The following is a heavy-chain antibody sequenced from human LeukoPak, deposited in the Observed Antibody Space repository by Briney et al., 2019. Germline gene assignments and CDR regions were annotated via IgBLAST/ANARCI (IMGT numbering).Heavy chain of an antibody. J-gene: IGHJ6*02. V-gene: IGHV1-18*01. CDR2: ISAYNGNT. D-gene: IGHD5-18*01. Sequence: ASVEVSCKASGYTFTSYGISWVRQAPGQGLEWMGWISAYNGNTNYAQKLQGRVTMTTDTSTTTAYMELRSLRSDDTAVYYCARAWGAMVSPHYYYYGMDVWGQGTTVTVSS. CDR1: GYTFTSYG. CDR3: ARAWGAMVSPHYYYYGMDV.